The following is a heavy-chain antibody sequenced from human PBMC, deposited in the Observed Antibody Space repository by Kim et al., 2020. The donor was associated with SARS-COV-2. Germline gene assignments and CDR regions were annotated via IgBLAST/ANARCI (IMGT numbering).Heavy chain of an antibody. J-gene: IGHJ6*01. V-gene: IGHV3-30*03. CDR3: ARFPRALDSYYYGMKV. CDR2: ISYDGTYK. CDR1: GSTFSNYG. Sequence: GGSLRLSCAGSGSTFSNYGMHWVRQAPGKGLEWVALISYDGTYKYYADSVKGRFTISRDNSKRTLFLQLNGLRAEDTAVYYCARFPRALDSYYYGMKVWG.